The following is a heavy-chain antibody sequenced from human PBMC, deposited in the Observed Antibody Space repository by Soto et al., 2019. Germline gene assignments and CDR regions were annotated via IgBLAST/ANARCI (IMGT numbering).Heavy chain of an antibody. D-gene: IGHD3-10*01. CDR1: GGYFSGYY. V-gene: IGHV4-34*01. J-gene: IGHJ6*02. CDR2: INHSGST. Sequence: SETLSLTCAVYGGYFSGYYWSWIRQPPGKGLEWIGEINHSGSTNYNPSLKSRVTISVDTSKNQFSLKLSSVTAADTAVYYCARGDPRVTMVRGVIIAYYGMDVWGQGTTVTVSS. CDR3: ARGDPRVTMVRGVIIAYYGMDV.